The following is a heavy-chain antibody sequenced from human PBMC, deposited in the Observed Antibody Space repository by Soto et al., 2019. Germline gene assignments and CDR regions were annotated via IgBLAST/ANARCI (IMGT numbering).Heavy chain of an antibody. V-gene: IGHV4-59*08. CDR2: IHSSGTT. CDR3: ARGSGWLTDY. CDR1: DVSTSNFF. Sequence: QVLLHEPGPGLVKPSETLSLTCSVSDVSTSNFFWKWFRQPPGKGLEWIGNIHSSGTTNYNSSLESRVTISLDTSNSQCSLKMNSVTAADTAVYYCARGSGWLTDYWGQGSQVTVST. J-gene: IGHJ4*02. D-gene: IGHD6-19*01.